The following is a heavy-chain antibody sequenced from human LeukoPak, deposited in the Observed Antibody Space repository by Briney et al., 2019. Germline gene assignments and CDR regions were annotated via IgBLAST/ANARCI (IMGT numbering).Heavy chain of an antibody. V-gene: IGHV3-21*01. J-gene: IGHJ5*02. CDR2: ISSGGMWI. CDR1: GFTFSTYS. D-gene: IGHD1-26*01. CDR3: ARDAGGRTQREGWFDP. Sequence: GGSLRLSCAASGFTFSTYSMNWVRQAPGKVLEWLSSISSGGMWIYYADSLKGRFTISRDNAKNSLYLQMKSLRVEDTGVYYCARDAGGRTQREGWFDPWGQGTLVTVSS.